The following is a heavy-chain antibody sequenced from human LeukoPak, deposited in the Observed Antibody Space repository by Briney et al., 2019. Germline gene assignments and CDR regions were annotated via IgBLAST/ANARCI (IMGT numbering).Heavy chain of an antibody. CDR3: AKGRLRGDYFDY. D-gene: IGHD4-17*01. J-gene: IGHJ4*02. CDR2: ISYGGSNK. V-gene: IGHV3-30*18. CDR1: GFTFSSYG. Sequence: PGRSLRLSCAASGFTFSSYGIHWVRQAPGKGLEWVAVISYGGSNKYYADSVKGRFTISRDNSKNTLYLQMNSLRGEDTAVYYCAKGRLRGDYFDYWGQGALVTVSS.